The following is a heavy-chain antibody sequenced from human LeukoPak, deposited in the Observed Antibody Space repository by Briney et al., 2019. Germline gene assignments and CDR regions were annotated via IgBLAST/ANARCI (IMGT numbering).Heavy chain of an antibody. V-gene: IGHV3-23*01. Sequence: GGSLRLSCAASGFTFSSYAMSWVRQAPGKGLEWVSAISGSGGSTYYADSVKGRFTISRDNSKNTLYLQMNSLSAEDTAVYYCAKQYNWNYAGDWFDPWGQGTLVTDSS. D-gene: IGHD1-7*01. CDR1: GFTFSSYA. CDR3: AKQYNWNYAGDWFDP. J-gene: IGHJ5*02. CDR2: ISGSGGST.